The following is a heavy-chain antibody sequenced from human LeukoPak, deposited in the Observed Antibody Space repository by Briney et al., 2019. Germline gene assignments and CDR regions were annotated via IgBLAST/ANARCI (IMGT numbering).Heavy chain of an antibody. Sequence: GGSLRLSCAASGFTFSSYAMSWVRQAPGKGLEWVSVISGSGGNTDYADSVKGRFTISRDNSKNTLYLQMNSLRAEDTAVYYCAKPAYYYYDSSGYYHTDYWGQGTLVTVSS. CDR2: ISGSGGNT. CDR1: GFTFSSYA. CDR3: AKPAYYYYDSSGYYHTDY. D-gene: IGHD3-22*01. V-gene: IGHV3-23*01. J-gene: IGHJ4*02.